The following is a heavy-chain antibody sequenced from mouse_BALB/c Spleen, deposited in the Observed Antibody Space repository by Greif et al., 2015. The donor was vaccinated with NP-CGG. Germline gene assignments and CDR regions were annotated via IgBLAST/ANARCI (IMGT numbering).Heavy chain of an antibody. Sequence: EVQGVESGGGLVQPGGSLRLSCATSGFTFTDYYMSWVRQPPGEALEWLGFIRNKANGYTTEYSASVKGRFTISRDNSQSILYLQMNTLRAEDSATYYCARDGDYGYYAMDYWGQGTSVTVSS. CDR2: IRNKANGYTT. J-gene: IGHJ4*01. CDR3: ARDGDYGYYAMDY. V-gene: IGHV7-3*02. CDR1: GFTFTDYY. D-gene: IGHD1-2*01.